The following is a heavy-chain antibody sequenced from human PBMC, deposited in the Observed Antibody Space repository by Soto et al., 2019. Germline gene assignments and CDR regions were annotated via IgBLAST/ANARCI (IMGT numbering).Heavy chain of an antibody. CDR2: MYYSGST. CDR1: GASINSGGYY. V-gene: IGHV4-31*03. J-gene: IGHJ4*02. D-gene: IGHD6-13*01. Sequence: QVQLRESGPGLVKPSQTLSLTCTVSGASINSGGYYWNWIRQHPGKGLEWIGYMYYSGSTYYNPFLRSRVIISADTSENHFALKLSSVTAADTAVYFCARGYRPSGYSSSWVVDYWGQGTLVNVSS. CDR3: ARGYRPSGYSSSWVVDY.